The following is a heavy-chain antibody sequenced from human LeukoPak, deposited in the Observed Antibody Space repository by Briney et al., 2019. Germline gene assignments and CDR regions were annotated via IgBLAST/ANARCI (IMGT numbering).Heavy chain of an antibody. CDR2: ISSSGSTI. J-gene: IGHJ3*02. V-gene: IGHV3-11*01. CDR1: GFTFSDYY. CDR3: ARRDFWSGYPDAFDI. Sequence: TGGSLRLSCAASGFTFSDYYMSWIRQAPGKGLEWVSYISSSGSTIYYADSVKGRFTMSRDNTKNSLYLQMNSLRAEATAVYYCARRDFWSGYPDAFDIWGQGRMVTVSS. D-gene: IGHD3-3*01.